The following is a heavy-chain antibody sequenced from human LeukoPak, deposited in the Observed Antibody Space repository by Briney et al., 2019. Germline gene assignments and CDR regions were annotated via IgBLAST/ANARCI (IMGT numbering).Heavy chain of an antibody. Sequence: PSETLSLTCSVSGNSVSRSDSSWDWIRQPPGKGLEWIGTIYYSGRTYYSPSLKSRVTMSVDPSNNQFSLNLRSVTAADTAVYYCARRRYYDGSGYLEWGQGTLLSVSS. CDR1: GNSVSRSDSS. CDR2: IYYSGRT. J-gene: IGHJ1*01. D-gene: IGHD3-22*01. CDR3: ARRRYYDGSGYLE. V-gene: IGHV4-39*01.